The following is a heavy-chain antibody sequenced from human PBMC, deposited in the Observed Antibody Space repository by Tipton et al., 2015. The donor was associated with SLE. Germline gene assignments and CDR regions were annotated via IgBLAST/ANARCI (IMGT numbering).Heavy chain of an antibody. V-gene: IGHV4-39*07. CDR2: LYQSGSI. CDR3: ARGGHSNSPNWFDP. J-gene: IGHJ5*02. Sequence: TLSLTCSVSDGSISTTNYYWGWLRQPPGKGLEWIGSLYQSGSIHYNPSLENRVTISVDRSKNQFSLSLSSVTAADTAVYYCARGGHSNSPNWFDPWGQGTLITVSS. D-gene: IGHD4-11*01. CDR1: DGSISTTNYY.